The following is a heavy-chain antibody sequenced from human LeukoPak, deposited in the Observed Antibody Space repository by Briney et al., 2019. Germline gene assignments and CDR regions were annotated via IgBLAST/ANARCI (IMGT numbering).Heavy chain of an antibody. CDR2: ISTGGSTI. Sequence: PGGSLRLSCVASGFTFNTYEMNWVRQAPGKGLELLSYISTGGSTIYYPDSVKGRFTISRDNAKNSLYLKMNSLRAEDTAVYYCSGIASSWYYGMDVWGKGTTVTVSS. J-gene: IGHJ6*04. D-gene: IGHD6-13*01. CDR3: SGIASSWYYGMDV. CDR1: GFTFNTYE. V-gene: IGHV3-48*03.